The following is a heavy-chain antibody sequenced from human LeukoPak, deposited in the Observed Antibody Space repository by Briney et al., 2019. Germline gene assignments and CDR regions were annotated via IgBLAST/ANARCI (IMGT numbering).Heavy chain of an antibody. Sequence: ASVKVSCKASGYTFTSYGIRWVRQAPGQGLEWMGWISAYNGNTNYAQKLQGRVTMTTDTSTSTAYMELRSLRSDDTAVYYCARALYYYGSGSDYFDYWGQGTLVTVSS. D-gene: IGHD3-10*01. CDR1: GYTFTSYG. CDR3: ARALYYYGSGSDYFDY. J-gene: IGHJ4*02. V-gene: IGHV1-18*01. CDR2: ISAYNGNT.